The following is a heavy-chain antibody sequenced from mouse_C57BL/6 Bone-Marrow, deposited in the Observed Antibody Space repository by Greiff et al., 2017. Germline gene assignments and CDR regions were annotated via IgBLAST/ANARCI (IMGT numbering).Heavy chain of an antibody. V-gene: IGHV1-81*01. CDR3: ARSGMIEDAWFAY. CDR2: IYPRSGNT. D-gene: IGHD2-3*01. J-gene: IGHJ3*01. CDR1: GYTFTSYG. Sequence: VQLQQSGAELARPGASVKLSCKASGYTFTSYGISWVKQRTGQGLEWIGEIYPRSGNTYYNEKFKGKATLTADKSSSTAYMELRSLTSEDSAVYFWARSGMIEDAWFAYWGQGTLVTVSA.